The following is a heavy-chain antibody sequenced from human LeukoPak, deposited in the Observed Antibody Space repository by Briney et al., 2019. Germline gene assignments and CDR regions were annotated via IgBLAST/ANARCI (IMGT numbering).Heavy chain of an antibody. J-gene: IGHJ4*02. CDR3: ARVLPYSSGWGVDY. Sequence: PSETLSLTCTVSGGSIRSYDWSWIRQPPGKGLEWIGYIYYSGSTNYNPSLKSRVTISVDTSKNQFSLNLSSVSAADTAVYYCARVLPYSSGWGVDYWGQGTLVTVSS. CDR2: IYYSGST. D-gene: IGHD6-19*01. CDR1: GGSIRSYD. V-gene: IGHV4-59*01.